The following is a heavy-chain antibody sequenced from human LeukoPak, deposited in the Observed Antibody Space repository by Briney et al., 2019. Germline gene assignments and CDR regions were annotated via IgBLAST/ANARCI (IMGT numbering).Heavy chain of an antibody. V-gene: IGHV1-46*01. D-gene: IGHD3-22*01. J-gene: IGHJ4*02. Sequence: GASVKVSCKASGYTFTSYYMHWVRQAPGQGLEWMGIINPSGGSTSYAQKFQGRVTMTRDTSTSTVYMELSSLRSEDTAVYYCARDGDYYYDSSGYIDYRGQGILVTVSS. CDR3: ARDGDYYYDSSGYIDY. CDR1: GYTFTSYY. CDR2: INPSGGST.